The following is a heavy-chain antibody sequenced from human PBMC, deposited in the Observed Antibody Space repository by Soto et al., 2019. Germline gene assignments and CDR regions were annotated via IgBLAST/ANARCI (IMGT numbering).Heavy chain of an antibody. CDR3: ATPTERGTTFWTGYNYYYGMDV. CDR1: GGTFSSYA. Sequence: SVKVSCKASGGTFSSYAISWVRQAPGQGLEWMGGIIPIFGTANYAQKFQGRVTITADKSTSTAYMELSSLRSEDTAVYYCATPTERGTTFWTGYNYYYGMDVWGQGTTVTASS. V-gene: IGHV1-69*06. J-gene: IGHJ6*02. CDR2: IIPIFGTA. D-gene: IGHD3-3*01.